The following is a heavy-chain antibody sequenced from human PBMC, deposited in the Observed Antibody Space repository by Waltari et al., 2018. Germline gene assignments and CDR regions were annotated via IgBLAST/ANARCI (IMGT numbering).Heavy chain of an antibody. D-gene: IGHD6-19*01. V-gene: IGHV4-38-2*01. CDR2: IYHSGST. CDR1: GYSISSGYY. J-gene: IGHJ3*02. CDR3: ARQPRYSSGWEDAFDI. Sequence: QVQLQESGPGLVKPSETLSLTCAVSGYSISSGYYWGWIRQPPGKGLEWIGSIYHSGSTYYNPSLKSRVTISVDTSKNQFSLKLSSVTAADTAVYYCARQPRYSSGWEDAFDIWGQGTMVTVSS.